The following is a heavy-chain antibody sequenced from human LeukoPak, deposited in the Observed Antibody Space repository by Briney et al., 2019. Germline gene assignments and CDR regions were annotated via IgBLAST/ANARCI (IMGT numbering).Heavy chain of an antibody. CDR2: ISYDGSNK. CDR1: GFTFTNYV. V-gene: IGHV3-30-3*01. CDR3: ARPRDAFDI. J-gene: IGHJ3*02. Sequence: GGSLRLSCAASGFTFTNYVMYWVRQAPGKGLEWVAFISYDGSNKYYADSVKGRFTISRDNSKNTLYLQMNSLRAEDTAVYYCARPRDAFDIWGQGTMVTVSS.